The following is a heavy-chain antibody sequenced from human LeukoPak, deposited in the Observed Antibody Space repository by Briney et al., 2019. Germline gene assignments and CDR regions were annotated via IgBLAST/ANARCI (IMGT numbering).Heavy chain of an antibody. CDR1: GYTLTELS. CDR3: ATQGTTKYYDSSFDY. J-gene: IGHJ4*02. Sequence: ASVKVSCKVSGYTLTELSMHWVRQVPGKGLEWMGGFDPEDGETIYAQKFQGRVTMTEDTSTDTAYMELSSLRSEDTAVYYCATQGTTKYYDSSFDYWGQGTLVTVSS. V-gene: IGHV1-24*01. CDR2: FDPEDGET. D-gene: IGHD3-22*01.